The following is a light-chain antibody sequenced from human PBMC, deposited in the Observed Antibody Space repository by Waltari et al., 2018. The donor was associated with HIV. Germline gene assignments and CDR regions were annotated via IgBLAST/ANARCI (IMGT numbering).Light chain of an antibody. V-gene: IGLV1-40*01. CDR1: SSNFGAGYD. CDR2: SNN. Sequence: QSVLTQPPSVSGAPGQRVTISCIGSSSNFGAGYDVPWYQQLPGTVPRLLIYSNNNRPSGVPDRFSGSKSGTSASLDITGLQAEDEADYYCQSYDTSLIGVVFGGGTKLTVL. CDR3: QSYDTSLIGVV. J-gene: IGLJ2*01.